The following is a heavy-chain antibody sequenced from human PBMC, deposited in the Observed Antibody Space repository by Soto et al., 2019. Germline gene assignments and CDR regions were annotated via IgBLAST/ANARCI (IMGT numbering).Heavy chain of an antibody. Sequence: GGSLRLSCAASGFTFSTYDMSWVRQAPGKGLEWVSGISGSGGSTNYADSVKGRFTISRDRSKNTVSLQMDSLRAEDTAVYYCAKDRGIIVKAGDAFDVWGQGTKVTVSS. CDR1: GFTFSTYD. CDR3: AKDRGIIVKAGDAFDV. D-gene: IGHD3-16*02. J-gene: IGHJ3*01. V-gene: IGHV3-23*01. CDR2: ISGSGGST.